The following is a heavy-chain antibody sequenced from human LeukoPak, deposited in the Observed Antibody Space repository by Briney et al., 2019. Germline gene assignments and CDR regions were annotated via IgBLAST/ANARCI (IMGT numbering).Heavy chain of an antibody. J-gene: IGHJ3*02. CDR3: ARDNYYDTSAYALHI. V-gene: IGHV4-31*03. D-gene: IGHD3-22*01. CDR2: IYYRDST. CDR1: GGSISSGGYY. Sequence: SDTLSLTCTVSGGSISSGGYYWSWIRQHPGKGLEWIGHIYYRDSTYYNPSLKSRVTISADTSKNQFSLELSSVTAADTAVYYCARDNYYDTSAYALHIWGQGTMVTVSS.